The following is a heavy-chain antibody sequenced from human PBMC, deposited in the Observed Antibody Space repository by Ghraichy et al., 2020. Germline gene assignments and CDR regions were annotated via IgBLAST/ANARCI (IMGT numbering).Heavy chain of an antibody. CDR2: INHSGST. Sequence: GSLRLSCAVYGGSFSGYYWSWIRQPPGKGLEWIGEINHSGSTNYNPSLKSRVTISVDTSKNQFSLKLSSVTAADTAVYYCARLGVALPIDYWGQGTLVTVSS. J-gene: IGHJ4*02. CDR1: GGSFSGYY. D-gene: IGHD2-15*01. V-gene: IGHV4-34*01. CDR3: ARLGVALPIDY.